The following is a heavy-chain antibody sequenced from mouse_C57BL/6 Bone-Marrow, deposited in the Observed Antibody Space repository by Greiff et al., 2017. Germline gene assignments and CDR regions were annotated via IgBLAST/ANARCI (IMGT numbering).Heavy chain of an antibody. CDR1: GYTFTSYW. D-gene: IGHD1-1*01. CDR2: IYPGSGST. V-gene: IGHV1-55*01. J-gene: IGHJ4*01. Sequence: QVQLQQPGAELVKPGASVKMSCKASGYTFTSYWITWVKQRPGQGLEWIGDIYPGSGSTNYNEKFKSKTTLTVDTSSSTAYMQLSSLTSEDSAVYYCASNYYGSSPYYAMDYWGQGTSVTVSS. CDR3: ASNYYGSSPYYAMDY.